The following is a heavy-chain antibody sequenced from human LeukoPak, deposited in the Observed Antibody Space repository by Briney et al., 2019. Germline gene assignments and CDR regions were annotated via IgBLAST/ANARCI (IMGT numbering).Heavy chain of an antibody. CDR2: ICSSGSTI. CDR1: GFTFSSYE. V-gene: IGHV3-48*03. CDR3: ARYPTISDAFDI. Sequence: GGSLRLSCAASGFTFSSYEMHWVRQAPGKGLEWVSYICSSGSTIYYADSVKGRFTISRDNAKNSLYLQMNSLRAEDTAVYYCARYPTISDAFDIWGEGTMVTVSS. J-gene: IGHJ3*02. D-gene: IGHD3-9*01.